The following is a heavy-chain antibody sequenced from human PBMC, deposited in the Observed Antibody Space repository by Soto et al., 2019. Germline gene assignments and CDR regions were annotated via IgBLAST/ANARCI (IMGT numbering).Heavy chain of an antibody. Sequence: ASVKVSCKASGYTFSDFDINWLRQASGQGPEWMGWMNAKSGDTFFPQRFQGKFNITWDTSLSTAYMEVGSLTSDDTAIYYCARGNPFNYAGFDVWGQGTTVTVSS. CDR3: ARGNPFNYAGFDV. V-gene: IGHV1-8*01. J-gene: IGHJ6*02. D-gene: IGHD3-16*01. CDR1: GYTFSDFD. CDR2: MNAKSGDT.